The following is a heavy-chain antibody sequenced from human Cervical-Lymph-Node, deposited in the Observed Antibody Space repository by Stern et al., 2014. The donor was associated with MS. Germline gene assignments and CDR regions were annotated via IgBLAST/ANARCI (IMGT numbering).Heavy chain of an antibody. CDR1: GGTFSNYD. CDR2: ITPIFCST. CDR3: ARDRGERFDWFFEL. D-gene: IGHD3-10*01. V-gene: IGHV1-69*01. Sequence: VQLVESGAEVKKPGSSVKVSCEASGGTFSNYDITWVRQAPGPGLEWMGGITPIFCSTNYAQKFQDRVTITADDYPSTDYMEMRSLSSEDTAVYYCARDRGERFDWFFELWGRGTLVTVSS. J-gene: IGHJ2*01.